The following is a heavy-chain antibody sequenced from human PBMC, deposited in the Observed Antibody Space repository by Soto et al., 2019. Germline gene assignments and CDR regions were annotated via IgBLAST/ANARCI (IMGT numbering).Heavy chain of an antibody. V-gene: IGHV2-5*02. D-gene: IGHD2-21*02. CDR3: THSRCGGDCLQSYSSHYYYGMDV. CDR1: GFSLSTGGVG. J-gene: IGHJ6*02. Sequence: QITLMESGPTLVKHTQTLTLTCTFSGFSLSTGGVGVGWIRQPPGKALEWLALIYWDDDKRYSPSLRSRLTITKDTSKNQVVLTMTNMDPVDTATYYCTHSRCGGDCLQSYSSHYYYGMDVWGQGTTVTVSS. CDR2: IYWDDDK.